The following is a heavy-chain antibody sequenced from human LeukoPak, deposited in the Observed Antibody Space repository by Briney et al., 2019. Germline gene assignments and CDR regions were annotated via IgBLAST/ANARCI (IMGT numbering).Heavy chain of an antibody. Sequence: GGSLRLSCAASGFTFSSYAMSWVRQAPGKGLEWVSAISGSGDITYYADSVKGRFTISRDNSKNTLYLQMNSLRAEDTAVYYCAKDRVQLGFDYWGQGTLVTVSS. J-gene: IGHJ4*02. CDR3: AKDRVQLGFDY. V-gene: IGHV3-23*01. CDR2: ISGSGDIT. D-gene: IGHD5-18*01. CDR1: GFTFSSYA.